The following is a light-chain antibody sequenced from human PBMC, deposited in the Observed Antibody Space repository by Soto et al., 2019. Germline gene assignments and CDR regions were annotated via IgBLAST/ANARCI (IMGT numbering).Light chain of an antibody. Sequence: DIRMTQSPSSLSASVGDRVTITCRASQDISNYLAWYQQKSRKVPKVLIFAASTLQSGVPSRFSGSGSGTDFTLTISSLQPEDVATYYCQKYNSAPWTFGQGTKVEIK. J-gene: IGKJ1*01. CDR1: QDISNY. CDR3: QKYNSAPWT. CDR2: AAS. V-gene: IGKV1-27*01.